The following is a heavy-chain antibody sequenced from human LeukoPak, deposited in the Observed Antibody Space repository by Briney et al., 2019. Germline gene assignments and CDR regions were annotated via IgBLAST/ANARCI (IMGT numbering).Heavy chain of an antibody. CDR1: GFTFSSYS. CDR3: ARKYNWNDGYFDY. CDR2: ISSSSSYI. J-gene: IGHJ4*02. V-gene: IGHV3-21*04. D-gene: IGHD1-1*01. Sequence: GGSLRLSCAASGFTFSSYSMNWVRQAPGKGLEWVSSISSSSSYIYYADSVKGRFTISRDNAKNSLYLQMNSLRAEDTAVYYCARKYNWNDGYFDYWGQGTLVTVSS.